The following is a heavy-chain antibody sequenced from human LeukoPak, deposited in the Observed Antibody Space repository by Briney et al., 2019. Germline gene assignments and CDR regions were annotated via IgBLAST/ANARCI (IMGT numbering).Heavy chain of an antibody. CDR1: GGTFSSYA. Sequence: SVKVSCKASGGTFSSYAISWVRQAPGQGLEWMGGIIPIFGTANYAQKFQGRVTITADEPTSTAYMELSSLRSEDTAVYYCARDVSVGDWAYFDYWGQGTLVTVSS. CDR2: IIPIFGTA. CDR3: ARDVSVGDWAYFDY. D-gene: IGHD3-10*01. V-gene: IGHV1-69*13. J-gene: IGHJ4*02.